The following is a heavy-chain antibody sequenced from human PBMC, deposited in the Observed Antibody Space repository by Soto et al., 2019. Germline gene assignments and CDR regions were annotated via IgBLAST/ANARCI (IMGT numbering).Heavy chain of an antibody. CDR2: INAGNGNT. D-gene: IGHD2-8*01. CDR1: GYTFTSYA. Sequence: ASVKVSCKASGYTFTSYAMHWVRQAPGQRLEWTGWINAGNGNTKYSQKFQGRVTITRDTSASTAYMELSSLRSEDTAVYYCAHLGYCTNGVCYPDYWGQGTLVTVSS. J-gene: IGHJ4*02. V-gene: IGHV1-3*01. CDR3: AHLGYCTNGVCYPDY.